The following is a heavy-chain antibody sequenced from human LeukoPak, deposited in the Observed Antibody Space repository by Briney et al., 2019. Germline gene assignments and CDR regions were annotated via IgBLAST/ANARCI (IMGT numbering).Heavy chain of an antibody. J-gene: IGHJ6*03. CDR1: GFTFSSYG. D-gene: IGHD3-3*01. CDR3: AKDGKTYYDFWSGYYTDYYYYMDV. CDR2: IWYDRSNK. V-gene: IGHV3-33*06. Sequence: GGSLRLSCAASGFTFSSYGMHWVRQAPGKGLEWVAVIWYDRSNKYYADFVKGRFTISRNNSKNTLYLQMNSLRAEDTAVYYCAKDGKTYYDFWSGYYTDYYYYMDVWGKGTTVTVSS.